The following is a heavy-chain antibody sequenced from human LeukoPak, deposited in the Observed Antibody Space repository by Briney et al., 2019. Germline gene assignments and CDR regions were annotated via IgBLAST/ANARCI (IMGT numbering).Heavy chain of an antibody. D-gene: IGHD5-18*01. J-gene: IGHJ5*02. CDR3: ARDLHVDTAMVYWFDP. CDR2: INHSGST. CDR1: GGSFSGYY. V-gene: IGHV4-34*01. Sequence: SETLSLTCAVYGGSFSGYYWSWIRQPPGKGLEWIGEINHSGSTNYNPSLKSRVTISVDTPKNQFSLKLSSVTAADTAVYYCARDLHVDTAMVYWFDPWGQGTLVTVSS.